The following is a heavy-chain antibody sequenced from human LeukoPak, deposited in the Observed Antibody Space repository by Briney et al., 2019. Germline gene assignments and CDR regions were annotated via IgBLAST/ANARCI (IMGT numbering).Heavy chain of an antibody. CDR1: GYTFTGYY. J-gene: IGHJ4*02. CDR3: ARAVDYCSSTSCYRPFDY. Sequence: ASVKVSCKASGYTFTGYYMHWVRQAPGQGLEWVGWINHNSGGTNYAQKFQGRVTMTRDTSISTAYMELSRLRSDDTAVYYCARAVDYCSSTSCYRPFDYWGQGTLVTVSS. CDR2: INHNSGGT. V-gene: IGHV1-2*02. D-gene: IGHD2-2*01.